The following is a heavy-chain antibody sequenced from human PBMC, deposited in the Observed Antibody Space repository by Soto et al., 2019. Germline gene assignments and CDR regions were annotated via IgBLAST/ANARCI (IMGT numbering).Heavy chain of an antibody. CDR3: AREGVAFDY. V-gene: IGHV3-64*01. J-gene: IGHJ4*02. Sequence: PGGSLRLSCAASGFTFSSYAMHWVRQAPGKGLEYVSAISSNGGSTYYANSVKGRFTISRDNSKNTLYLQMGSLRAEDMAVYYCAREGVAFDYWGQGTLVTVSS. CDR2: ISSNGGST. D-gene: IGHD3-3*01. CDR1: GFTFSSYA.